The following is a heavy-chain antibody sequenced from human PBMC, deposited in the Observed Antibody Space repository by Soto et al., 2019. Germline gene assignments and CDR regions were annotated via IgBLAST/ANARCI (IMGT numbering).Heavy chain of an antibody. CDR1: GGTFSNYA. CDR3: AQTLGLAVAGPGRFDL. V-gene: IGHV1-69*12. CDR2: ITPFFGTA. J-gene: IGHJ2*01. Sequence: QVQLVQSGAEVKKPGSSVKVSCKASGGTFSNYAISWVRQAPGQGLEWMGGITPFFGTANYAQKFQGRVTITADESMSTAYMELSRLRSKDTAVYYCAQTLGLAVAGPGRFDLWGRGTLVTVSS. D-gene: IGHD6-19*01.